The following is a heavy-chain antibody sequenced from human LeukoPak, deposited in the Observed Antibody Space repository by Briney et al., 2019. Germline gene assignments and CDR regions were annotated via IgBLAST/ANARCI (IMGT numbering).Heavy chain of an antibody. Sequence: AGGSLRLSCAASGFSVSNYDMSWVRQAPGKGLEWVSVLYSGGTTHYADSVKGRFTISRDNSKNTLFLQMDSLRPEDTAVYYCVRGTWFDPWGQGTLVTVSS. D-gene: IGHD1-1*01. CDR2: LYSGGTT. CDR3: VRGTWFDP. J-gene: IGHJ5*02. CDR1: GFSVSNYD. V-gene: IGHV3-53*01.